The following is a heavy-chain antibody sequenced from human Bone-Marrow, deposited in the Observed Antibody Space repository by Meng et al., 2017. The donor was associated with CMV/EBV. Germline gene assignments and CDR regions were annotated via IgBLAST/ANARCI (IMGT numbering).Heavy chain of an antibody. CDR2: IRYDGSNK. CDR1: GFTFSSYA. D-gene: IGHD1-7*01. CDR3: ARERTTAVNDAFDI. V-gene: IGHV3-30*02. Sequence: GGSLRLSCAASGFTFSSYAMHWVRQAPGKGLEWVAFIRYDGSNKYYADSVKGRFTISRDNSKNTLYLQMNSLRAEDTAVYYCARERTTAVNDAFDIWGQGTMVTVSS. J-gene: IGHJ3*02.